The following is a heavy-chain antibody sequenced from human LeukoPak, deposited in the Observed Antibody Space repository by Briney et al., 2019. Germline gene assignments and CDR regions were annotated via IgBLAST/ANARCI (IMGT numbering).Heavy chain of an antibody. CDR2: FDPKDGET. J-gene: IGHJ4*02. V-gene: IGHV1-24*01. Sequence: ASVKVSCKVSGYTLTELYMHWVRQAPGQGLEWMGGFDPKDGETIYAQKFQGRVTMTEDTSTDTAYMELSSLRSEDTAVYYCATGGSDILTGYYGDARRGYYFDYWGQGTLVTVSS. CDR1: GYTLTELY. CDR3: ATGGSDILTGYYGDARRGYYFDY. D-gene: IGHD3-9*01.